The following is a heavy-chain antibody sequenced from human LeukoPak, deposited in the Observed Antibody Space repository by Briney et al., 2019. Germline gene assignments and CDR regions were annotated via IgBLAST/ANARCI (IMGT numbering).Heavy chain of an antibody. D-gene: IGHD2-2*01. V-gene: IGHV4-39*07. CDR3: ARGHDVVVPAATFDY. CDR2: INHSGST. Sequence: SETLSLTCTVSGGSISSSSYYWGWIRQPPGKGLEWIGEINHSGSTNYSPSLKSRVTISVDTSKNQFSLKLSSVTAADTAVYYCARGHDVVVPAATFDYWGQGTLVTVSS. J-gene: IGHJ4*02. CDR1: GGSISSSSYY.